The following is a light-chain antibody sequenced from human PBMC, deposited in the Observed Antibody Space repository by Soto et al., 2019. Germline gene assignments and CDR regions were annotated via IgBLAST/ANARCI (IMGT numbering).Light chain of an antibody. CDR2: KAS. J-gene: IGKJ4*01. Sequence: DIQMTQSPSTLSASVGDRVTITCRASQSVSSWLAWYQEKPGTAPKLLIYKASNLQSGVPSRFSGSGSGTAFTLTISSLQPDDFATYYCQQYNSYSLTFDGGTKVEIK. CDR3: QQYNSYSLT. V-gene: IGKV1-5*03. CDR1: QSVSSW.